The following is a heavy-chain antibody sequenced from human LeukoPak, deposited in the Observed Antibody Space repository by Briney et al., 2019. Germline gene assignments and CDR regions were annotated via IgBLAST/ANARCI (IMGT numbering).Heavy chain of an antibody. V-gene: IGHV4-61*02. CDR1: GGSISSGSYY. D-gene: IGHD6-13*01. J-gene: IGHJ6*03. Sequence: PSETLSLTCTVSGGSISSGSYYWSWIRQPAGKGLEWIGRIYTGGSTNYNPSLKSRVTISVDTSKNQFSLKLSSVTAADTAVYYCARTTEAHSWRTRYYDYYMDVWGKGTTVTVSS. CDR2: IYTGGST. CDR3: ARTTEAHSWRTRYYDYYMDV.